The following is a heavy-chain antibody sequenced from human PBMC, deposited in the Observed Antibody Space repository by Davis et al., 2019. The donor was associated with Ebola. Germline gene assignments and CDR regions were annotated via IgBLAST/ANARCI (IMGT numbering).Heavy chain of an antibody. Sequence: AASVKVSCKASGYTFTSYDINWVRQATGQGLEWMGWMNPNSGNTGYAQKFQGRVTITRDTSASTAYMELSSLRSEDTAVYYCARGESGYSSSWYPPYYYYYGMDVWGQGTTVTVSS. CDR1: GYTFTSYD. D-gene: IGHD6-13*01. CDR2: MNPNSGNT. V-gene: IGHV1-8*01. CDR3: ARGESGYSSSWYPPYYYYYGMDV. J-gene: IGHJ6*02.